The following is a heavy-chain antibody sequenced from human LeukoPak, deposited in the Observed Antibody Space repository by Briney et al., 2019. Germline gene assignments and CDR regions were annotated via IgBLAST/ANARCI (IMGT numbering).Heavy chain of an antibody. V-gene: IGHV3-23*01. J-gene: IGHJ4*02. Sequence: GGSLRLSCAASGFTFSSYAMSWVRQAPGKGLEWVSAISGSCGSTYYADSVKGRFTIARDNSKNTLYLQMNSLRAEDTAVYYCCITMVRGVIMFFDYWGQGTLVTVSS. CDR3: CITMVRGVIMFFDY. CDR1: GFTFSSYA. CDR2: ISGSCGST. D-gene: IGHD3-10*01.